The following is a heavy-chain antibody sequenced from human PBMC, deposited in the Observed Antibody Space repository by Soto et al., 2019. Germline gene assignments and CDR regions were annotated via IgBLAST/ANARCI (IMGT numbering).Heavy chain of an antibody. Sequence: GASVKVSCKASGYTFTSYDINWVRQATGQGLEWMGWMNPNSGHTGYAQKFQGRVTMTRDTSTRPVYMELSSLRSEDTAVYFCARANLLNYYDSSGYYDYWGQGTLVTVSS. D-gene: IGHD3-22*01. CDR2: MNPNSGHT. CDR3: ARANLLNYYDSSGYYDY. J-gene: IGHJ4*02. V-gene: IGHV1-8*01. CDR1: GYTFTSYD.